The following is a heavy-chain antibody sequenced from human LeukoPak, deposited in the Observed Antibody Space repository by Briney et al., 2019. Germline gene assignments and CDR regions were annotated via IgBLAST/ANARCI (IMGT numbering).Heavy chain of an antibody. CDR1: GFTFTNAW. J-gene: IGHJ4*02. V-gene: IGHV3-15*07. CDR3: STLTSRGLSDS. D-gene: IGHD1-20*01. CDR2: IKSKADGETV. Sequence: GGSLRLSCAASGFTFTNAWMNWVRQAPGKGLEWVGRIKSKADGETVDYAAPVKGRFTFSRDDSKNMLYLQMNGLKSEDTAVYYCSTLTSRGLSDSWGQGTLVTVSS.